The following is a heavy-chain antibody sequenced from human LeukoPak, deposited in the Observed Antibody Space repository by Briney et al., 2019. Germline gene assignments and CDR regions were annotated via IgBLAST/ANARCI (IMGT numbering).Heavy chain of an antibody. V-gene: IGHV4-38-2*01. J-gene: IGHJ5*02. D-gene: IGHD4-11*01. Sequence: SETLSLTCAVSGYSISSGYYWGWIRQPPGKGLAWIGSFYNSGNSYYNPSLKSRVSISVDTSKNQFSLNLSSVTAADAALYYCARHDFYSNYPHNWFDPWGQGTLVTVSS. CDR3: ARHDFYSNYPHNWFDP. CDR2: FYNSGNS. CDR1: GYSISSGYY.